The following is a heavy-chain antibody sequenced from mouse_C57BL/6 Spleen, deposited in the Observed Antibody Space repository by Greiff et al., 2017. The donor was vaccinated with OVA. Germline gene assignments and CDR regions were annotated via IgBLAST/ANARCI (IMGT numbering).Heavy chain of an antibody. CDR1: GYTFTDYY. D-gene: IGHD2-3*01. J-gene: IGHJ3*01. CDR2: INPNNGGT. Sequence: EVQLQQSGPELVKPGASVKISCKASGYTFTDYYMNWVKQSHGKSLEWIGDINPNNGGTSYNQKFKGKATLTVDKSSSTAYMELRSLTSEDSAVYYCARGLLEAWFAYWGQGTLVTVSA. CDR3: ARGLLEAWFAY. V-gene: IGHV1-26*01.